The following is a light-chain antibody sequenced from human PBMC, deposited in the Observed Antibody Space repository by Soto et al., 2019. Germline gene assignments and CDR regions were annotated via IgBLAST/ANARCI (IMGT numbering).Light chain of an antibody. CDR1: SSDVAVYNY. CDR3: SSYTSSSTPI. Sequence: QSALTQPASVSGSPGQSITISCTGTSSDVAVYNYVSWYQQHPGKAPKLMMYDVSNRPSGVSNRFSGSKSGNTASLTISGLQAEDEADYYCSSYTSSSTPIFGGGTKLTVL. J-gene: IGLJ2*01. V-gene: IGLV2-14*01. CDR2: DVS.